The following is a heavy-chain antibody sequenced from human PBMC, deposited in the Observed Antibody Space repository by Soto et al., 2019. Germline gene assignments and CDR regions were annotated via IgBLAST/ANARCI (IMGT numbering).Heavy chain of an antibody. D-gene: IGHD3-10*01. CDR1: GFTFSNAW. CDR2: IKSKTDGGTT. J-gene: IGHJ3*02. CDR3: TTDLWFGELLSVRSSDAFDI. V-gene: IGHV3-15*01. Sequence: GGSLRLSCAASGFTFSNAWMSWVRQAPGKGLEWVGRIKSKTDGGTTDYAAPVKGRFTISRDDSKNTLYLQMNSLKTEDTAVYYCTTDLWFGELLSVRSSDAFDIWGQGTMVTVSS.